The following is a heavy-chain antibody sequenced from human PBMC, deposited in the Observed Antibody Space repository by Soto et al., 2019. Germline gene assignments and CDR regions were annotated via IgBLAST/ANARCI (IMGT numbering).Heavy chain of an antibody. CDR1: GFTFNPYA. V-gene: IGHV3-23*01. CDR3: AKGFGISWQYYFDY. D-gene: IGHD6-13*01. Sequence: EVQLLESGGGLAQPGGSLRLSCAASGFTFNPYAMNWVRQAPEKGLEWVSTIRGSGAGTYYADSVKGRFTISRDNSKNTLYLQMNSLRAEDTAVYFCAKGFGISWQYYFDYWGQGTLVTVSS. CDR2: IRGSGAGT. J-gene: IGHJ4*02.